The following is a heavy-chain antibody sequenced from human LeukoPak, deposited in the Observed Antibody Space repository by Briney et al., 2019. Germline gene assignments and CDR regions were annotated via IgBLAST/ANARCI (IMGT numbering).Heavy chain of an antibody. D-gene: IGHD6-19*01. CDR3: ARDPPGYSSGWYYFDY. CDR1: GFTFSSYG. Sequence: GGSLRLSCAASGFTFSSYGMHWVRQAPGKGLEWVAVIWYDGSNKYYADSVKGRFTISRDNSKNTLYLQMNSLRAEDTAVYYCARDPPGYSSGWYYFDYWGQGTLVTVSS. V-gene: IGHV3-33*08. J-gene: IGHJ4*02. CDR2: IWYDGSNK.